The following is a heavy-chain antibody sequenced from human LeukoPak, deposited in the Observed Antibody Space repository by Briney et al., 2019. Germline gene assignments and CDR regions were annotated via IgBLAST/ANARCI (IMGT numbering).Heavy chain of an antibody. CDR2: IYYSGST. V-gene: IGHV4-39*01. CDR1: GGSISSSSYY. CDR3: ARGSAGTGSY. D-gene: IGHD7-27*01. J-gene: IGHJ4*02. Sequence: SETLSLTCTVSGGSISSSSYYWGWIRQPPGKGLEWIGSIYYSGSTYYNPSLKSRVTISVDTSKNQFSLKLSSVTAADTAVYYCARGSAGTGSYWGQGTLVTVSS.